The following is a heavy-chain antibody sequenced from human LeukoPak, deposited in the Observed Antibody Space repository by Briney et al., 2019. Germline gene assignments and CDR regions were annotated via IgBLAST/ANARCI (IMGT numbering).Heavy chain of an antibody. CDR3: ARDMGWLQFMPGRTHASDI. CDR1: GFTFSSYS. Sequence: GGSLRLSCAASGFTFSSYSMNWVRQAPGKGLEWVSSISSSSSYIYYADSVKGRFTISRDNAKNSLYLQMNSLRAEDTAVYYCARDMGWLQFMPGRTHASDIWGQGTMVTVSS. J-gene: IGHJ3*02. D-gene: IGHD5-24*01. V-gene: IGHV3-21*01. CDR2: ISSSSSYI.